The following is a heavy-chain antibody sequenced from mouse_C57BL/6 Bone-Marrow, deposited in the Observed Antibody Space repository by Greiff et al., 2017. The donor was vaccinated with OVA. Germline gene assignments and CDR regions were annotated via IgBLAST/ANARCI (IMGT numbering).Heavy chain of an antibody. CDR3: ARRNFASSFYAIDY. V-gene: IGHV14-3*01. Sequence: EVKLQQSVAELVRPGASVKLSCTASGFNIKNTYMHWVKQRPEQGLEWIGRIDPANDNTKYAPKFQGKATMTADTSSNTAYLQLSSLSSEDTAVYCCARRNFASSFYAIDYWGQGTSVTVSS. J-gene: IGHJ4*01. D-gene: IGHD1-1*01. CDR1: GFNIKNTY. CDR2: IDPANDNT.